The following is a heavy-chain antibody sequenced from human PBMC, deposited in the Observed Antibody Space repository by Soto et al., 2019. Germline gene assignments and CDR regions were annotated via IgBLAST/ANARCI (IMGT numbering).Heavy chain of an antibody. CDR3: ARDPGPYYYGMDV. Sequence: QVQLVESGGGVVQPGRSLRLSCAASGFTFSSYAMHWVRQAPGKGLEWVAVISYDGSNKYYADSVKGRFTISRDNSKNTLYLQMNSLRAEDTAVYYCARDPGPYYYGMDVWGQGTTVTVSS. V-gene: IGHV3-30-3*01. CDR2: ISYDGSNK. CDR1: GFTFSSYA. J-gene: IGHJ6*02.